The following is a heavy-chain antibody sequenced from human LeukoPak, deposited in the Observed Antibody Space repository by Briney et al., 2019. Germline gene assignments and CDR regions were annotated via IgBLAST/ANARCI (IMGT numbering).Heavy chain of an antibody. Sequence: TGGSLRLSCAASGFTFSIYSMHWARQAPGKGLEWVANIKSDGSEKYYLDSVKGRFTISRDNAKNSLYLQMNSLRAEDSAVYYCARYCTFRTCSGTKFDSWGQGTLVTVSS. CDR1: GFTFSIYS. J-gene: IGHJ4*02. V-gene: IGHV3-7*01. CDR3: ARYCTFRTCSGTKFDS. CDR2: IKSDGSEK. D-gene: IGHD1-1*01.